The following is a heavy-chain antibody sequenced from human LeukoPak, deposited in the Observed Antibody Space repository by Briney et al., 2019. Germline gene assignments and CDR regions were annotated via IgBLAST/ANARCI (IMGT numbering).Heavy chain of an antibody. Sequence: SGGSLRLSCAASGFTFSDYYMSWIRQAPGKGLEWVSYISSSSSYTNYADSVKGRFTISRDNAKDTLYLQMDSLRTEDTAVYYCARAAYSSSPDYWGQGTLVTVSS. J-gene: IGHJ4*02. CDR2: ISSSSSYT. CDR3: ARAAYSSSPDY. CDR1: GFTFSDYY. D-gene: IGHD6-6*01. V-gene: IGHV3-11*06.